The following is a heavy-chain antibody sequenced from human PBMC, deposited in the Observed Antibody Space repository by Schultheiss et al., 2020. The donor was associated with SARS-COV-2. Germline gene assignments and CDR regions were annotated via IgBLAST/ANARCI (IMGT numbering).Heavy chain of an antibody. CDR3: AKTRLNAQSAYYYYGMDV. D-gene: IGHD2-8*01. V-gene: IGHV3-30*18. J-gene: IGHJ6*02. CDR2: ISYDGSNK. CDR1: GFTFSSYG. Sequence: GGSLRLSCAASGFTFSSYGMHWVRQAPGKGLEWVAVISYDGSNKYYADSVKGRFTISRDNSKNTLYLQMNSLRAEDTAVYYCAKTRLNAQSAYYYYGMDVWGQGTTVTVSS.